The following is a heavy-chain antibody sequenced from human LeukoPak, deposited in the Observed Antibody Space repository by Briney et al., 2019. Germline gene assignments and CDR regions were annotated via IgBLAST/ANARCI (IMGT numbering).Heavy chain of an antibody. CDR1: GFTFSDHY. Sequence: PGGSLRLSCAASGFTFSDHYMDWVRQAPGKGLEWVGRTRNKANSYTTEYAASVKGRFTISRDDSKNSVYLQMNSLKTEDTAVYYCARVETGIWIFDYWGQRTLVTVSS. V-gene: IGHV3-72*01. CDR3: ARVETGIWIFDY. J-gene: IGHJ4*02. CDR2: TRNKANSYTT. D-gene: IGHD1-1*01.